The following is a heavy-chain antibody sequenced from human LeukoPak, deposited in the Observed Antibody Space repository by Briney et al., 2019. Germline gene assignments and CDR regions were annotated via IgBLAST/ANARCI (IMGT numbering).Heavy chain of an antibody. CDR2: IRYDGSNK. CDR1: GFTFSSYG. Sequence: GGSLRLSCAASGFTFSSYGMHWVRQAPGKGLEWVAFIRYDGSNKYYADSVKGRFTISRDNSENTLYLQMNSLRAEDTAVYYCAKDASQYYYGSGSYLNYWGQGTLVTVSS. V-gene: IGHV3-30*02. D-gene: IGHD3-10*01. J-gene: IGHJ4*02. CDR3: AKDASQYYYGSGSYLNY.